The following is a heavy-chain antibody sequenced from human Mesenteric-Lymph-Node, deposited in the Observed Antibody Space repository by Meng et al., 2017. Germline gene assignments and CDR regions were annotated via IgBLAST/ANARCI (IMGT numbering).Heavy chain of an antibody. CDR3: ARVQAYSSGWYGPRYFQH. CDR2: INTNTGNP. CDR1: GGTFSSYA. V-gene: IGHV7-4-1*02. D-gene: IGHD6-19*01. Sequence: VEVVELVSEVKKPGSLVKGSCKVSGGTFSSYAISWVRQAPGQGLEWMGWINTNTGNPTYAQGFTGRFVFSLDTSVSTAYLQISSLKAEDTAVYYCARVQAYSSGWYGPRYFQHWGQGTLVTVSS. J-gene: IGHJ1*01.